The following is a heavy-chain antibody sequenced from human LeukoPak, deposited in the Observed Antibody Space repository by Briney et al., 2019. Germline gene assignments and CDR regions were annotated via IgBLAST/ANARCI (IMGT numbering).Heavy chain of an antibody. D-gene: IGHD6-19*01. CDR1: GDSITTYY. V-gene: IGHV4-59*08. J-gene: IGHJ4*02. Sequence: SETLSLTCTVSGDSITTYYWSWIRQPPGKGLEWIGYVYYNGSPNYNPSLKGRLTISIHTSKNQFSLQLSSATATDTAVYYCARHGSGWSFDFWGQGNLVTVSS. CDR3: ARHGSGWSFDF. CDR2: VYYNGSP.